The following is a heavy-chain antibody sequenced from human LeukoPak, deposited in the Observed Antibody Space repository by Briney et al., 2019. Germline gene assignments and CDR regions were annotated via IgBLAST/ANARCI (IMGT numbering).Heavy chain of an antibody. CDR2: IYYSGST. Sequence: KPSETLSLTCTVSGVSISSYYWSWIRRPPGKGLEWIGYIYYSGSTNYNPSLKSRVTISVDTSKNQFSLKLSSVTAADTAVYYCARFDAYYFDYWGQGTLVTVSS. CDR3: ARFDAYYFDY. V-gene: IGHV4-59*01. J-gene: IGHJ4*02. CDR1: GVSISSYY.